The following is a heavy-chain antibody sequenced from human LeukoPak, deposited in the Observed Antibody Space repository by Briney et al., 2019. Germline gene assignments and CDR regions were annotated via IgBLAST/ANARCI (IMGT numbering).Heavy chain of an antibody. CDR3: ARDREFVDTAMVYYYYYGMDV. J-gene: IGHJ6*02. V-gene: IGHV1-18*01. D-gene: IGHD5-18*01. CDR2: FSAYNGNT. CDR1: GYTFTSYG. Sequence: ASVKVSCKASGYTFTSYGISWVRQAPGQGLEWMGWFSAYNGNTNYAQKLQGRVTMTTDTSTSTAYMELMSLRSDDTAVYYWARDREFVDTAMVYYYYYGMDVWGQGTTVTVSS.